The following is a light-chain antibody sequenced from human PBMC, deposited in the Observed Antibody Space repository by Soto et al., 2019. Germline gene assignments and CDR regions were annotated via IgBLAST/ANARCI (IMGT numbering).Light chain of an antibody. CDR3: MQGTRWPPT. CDR2: KVS. V-gene: IGKV2-30*02. CDR1: QSLVHSDEKTF. J-gene: IGKJ1*01. Sequence: DVVMTQSPLSLPVTLGQPASISCQSSQSLVHSDEKTFLSWFQQRPGQSPRRLIYKVSNRDSGVPDRFSGSGSGTDFTLKISRVEAEDVGVYYCMQGTRWPPTVGQGTKVEIK.